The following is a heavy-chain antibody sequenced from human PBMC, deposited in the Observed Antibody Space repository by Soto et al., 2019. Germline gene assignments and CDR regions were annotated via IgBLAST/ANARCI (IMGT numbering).Heavy chain of an antibody. CDR1: GGTFSSYA. J-gene: IGHJ4*02. CDR2: IIPIFGTA. V-gene: IGHV1-69*13. CDR3: ARDFPDYGDYFDY. Sequence: SVKVSCKASGGTFSSYAISWVRQAPGQGLEWMGGIIPIFGTANYAQKFQGRVTITADESTSTAYMELSSLRSEDTAVYYCARDFPDYGDYFDYWGQGTLVTVSS. D-gene: IGHD4-17*01.